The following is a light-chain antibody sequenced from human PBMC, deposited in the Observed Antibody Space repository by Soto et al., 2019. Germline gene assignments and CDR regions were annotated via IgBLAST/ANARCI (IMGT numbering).Light chain of an antibody. CDR3: HKYNHDPT. Sequence: DIPLTQSPSSLSASVGDRVTITCRASQAISSYLAWYQQKPGKVPELLIYATSTLQSGAPSRFSGSGSGTDFTLAISSLQPGDVATYYYHKYNHDPTCGGGTKVEIK. CDR2: ATS. CDR1: QAISSY. J-gene: IGKJ4*01. V-gene: IGKV1-27*01.